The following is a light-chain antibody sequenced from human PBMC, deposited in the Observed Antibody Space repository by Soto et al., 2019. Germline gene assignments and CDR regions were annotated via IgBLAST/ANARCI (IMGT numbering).Light chain of an antibody. J-gene: IGKJ1*01. CDR3: QQYKNWPRT. CDR1: QRVSSN. V-gene: IGKV3-15*01. CDR2: GAS. Sequence: IVMTQSPATVSVSTGERATLSCRASQRVSSNLAWYQQKPGQAPRLLIYGASTRATGIPARFSGSASGTEFTLTISSLQSEDFAVYYCQQYKNWPRTFGQGTKVDIK.